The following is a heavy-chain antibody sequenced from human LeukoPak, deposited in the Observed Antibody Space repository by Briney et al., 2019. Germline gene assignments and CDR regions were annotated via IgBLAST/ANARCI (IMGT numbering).Heavy chain of an antibody. J-gene: IGHJ4*02. CDR1: GGSISSGSYY. D-gene: IGHD3-22*01. CDR2: IYTSGST. CDR3: ARGTIYDSSGYYY. V-gene: IGHV4-61*02. Sequence: SQTLSLTWTVSGGSISSGSYYWSWIRQPAGKGLEWIGRIYTSGSTNYNPSLKSRVTISVDTSKNQFSLKLSSVTAADTAVYYCARGTIYDSSGYYYWGQGTLVTVSS.